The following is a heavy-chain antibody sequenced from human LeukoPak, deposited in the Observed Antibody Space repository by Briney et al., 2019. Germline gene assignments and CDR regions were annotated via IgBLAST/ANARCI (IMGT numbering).Heavy chain of an antibody. D-gene: IGHD6-6*01. V-gene: IGHV4-59*12. CDR2: IYYSGST. CDR1: GGSISTYY. J-gene: IGHJ3*02. Sequence: SETLSLTCTVSGGSISTYYWSWIRQPPGKGLEWIGYIYYSGSTNYNPSLRSRVTMSVDTSKNQFSLKLSSVTAADTAVYYCARGGIAARENAFDIWGQGTMVTVSS. CDR3: ARGGIAARENAFDI.